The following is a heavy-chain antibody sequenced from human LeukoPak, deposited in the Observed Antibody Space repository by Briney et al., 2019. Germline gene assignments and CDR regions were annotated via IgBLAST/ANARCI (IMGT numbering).Heavy chain of an antibody. CDR3: AREVRSMDV. J-gene: IGHJ6*02. Sequence: PGGSLRLFCAASGFIFSSLGVHWARQAQGKGLEWVAVIWYDGSKKYYADSVKGRFTIPRDNSKNTLYLQMNSLRAEDTAVYYCAREVRSMDVWGQGTTVTVSS. CDR2: IWYDGSKK. CDR1: GFIFSSLG. D-gene: IGHD3-10*01. V-gene: IGHV3-33*01.